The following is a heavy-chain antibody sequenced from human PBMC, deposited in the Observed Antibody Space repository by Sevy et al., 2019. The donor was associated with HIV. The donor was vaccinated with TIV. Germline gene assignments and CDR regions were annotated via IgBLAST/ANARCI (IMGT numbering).Heavy chain of an antibody. CDR1: GFTFSSYS. V-gene: IGHV3-48*02. D-gene: IGHD3-9*01. Sequence: GGSLRLSCAASGFTFSSYSMNWVRQAPGKGLEWDSYISSSSSTIYYADSVKRRFTISRDNAKNSLYLQMNSLRDEDTAVYYCARDPILTGRKRDAFDIWGQGTMVTVSS. J-gene: IGHJ3*02. CDR2: ISSSSSTI. CDR3: ARDPILTGRKRDAFDI.